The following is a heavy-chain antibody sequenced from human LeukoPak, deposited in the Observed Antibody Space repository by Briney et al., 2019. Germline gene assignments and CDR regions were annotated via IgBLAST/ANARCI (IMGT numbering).Heavy chain of an antibody. D-gene: IGHD7-27*01. J-gene: IGHJ4*02. Sequence: SETLSLTCAVYGGSFSGYYWSWIRQPPGKGLEWIGSIYYSGSTYYNPSLKSRVTISVDTSKNQFSLKLSSVTAADTAVYYCARSVTGDYFDYWGQGTLVTVSS. CDR1: GGSFSGYY. CDR2: IYYSGST. V-gene: IGHV4-34*01. CDR3: ARSVTGDYFDY.